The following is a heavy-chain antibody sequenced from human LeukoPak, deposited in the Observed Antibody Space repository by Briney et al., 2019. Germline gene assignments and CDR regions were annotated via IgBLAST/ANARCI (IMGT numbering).Heavy chain of an antibody. V-gene: IGHV3-30*04. D-gene: IGHD5-24*01. CDR2: ISHDERTK. CDR3: ASPSPPGDGYNPPDY. J-gene: IGHJ4*02. Sequence: PGKSLTLSCVASGFNFDNYAMHWVRQPLGKGLEWVAVISHDERTKYYADSMKGRITISRDNSKNTVFLQMNNLRTEDTAVYFCASPSPPGDGYNPPDYWGQGTLVTVSS. CDR1: GFNFDNYA.